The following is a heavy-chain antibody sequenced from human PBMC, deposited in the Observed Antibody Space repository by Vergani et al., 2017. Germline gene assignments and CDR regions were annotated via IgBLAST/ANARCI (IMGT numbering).Heavy chain of an antibody. CDR1: GFTFSSYA. CDR3: AKVRSGSYLGDWFDP. CDR2: ISGSGGST. Sequence: EVQLLESGGGLVQPGGSLRLSCAAPGFTFSSYAMSWVRQAPGKGLEWVSAISGSGGSTYYADSVKGRFTISRDNSKNTRYLQMNSLRAEDTAVYYWAKVRSGSYLGDWFDPWGQGTLVTVSS. V-gene: IGHV3-23*01. J-gene: IGHJ5*02. D-gene: IGHD1-26*01.